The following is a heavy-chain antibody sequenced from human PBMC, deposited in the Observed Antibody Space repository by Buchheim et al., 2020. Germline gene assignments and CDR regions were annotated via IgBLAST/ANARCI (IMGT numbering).Heavy chain of an antibody. D-gene: IGHD2-15*01. V-gene: IGHV3-23*01. CDR3: AGNRGSCTGGSCYFDY. J-gene: IGHJ4*02. Sequence: EVQLLESGGGLVQPGGSLRLSCAASGFTFSSYAMSWVRQAPGKGLEWVSAISGSGGSTYYADSVKGRFNISRDNSKNTLYLQMNSLRAEDTAVYYCAGNRGSCTGGSCYFDYWGQGTL. CDR2: ISGSGGST. CDR1: GFTFSSYA.